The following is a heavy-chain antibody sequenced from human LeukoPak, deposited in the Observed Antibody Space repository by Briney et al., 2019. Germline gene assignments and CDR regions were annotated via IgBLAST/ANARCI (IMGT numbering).Heavy chain of an antibody. CDR2: ISGSGGST. Sequence: PGGSLRLSCAASGFTFSSYAMSWVRQAPGKGLEGVSGISGSGGSTFYADSVKGRFSISRDNSKNTLYLHMTTLRAEDTAVYYCAKSTVLMVPNWFDPWGQGTLVTVSS. V-gene: IGHV3-23*01. CDR3: AKSTVLMVPNWFDP. J-gene: IGHJ5*02. D-gene: IGHD2-8*01. CDR1: GFTFSSYA.